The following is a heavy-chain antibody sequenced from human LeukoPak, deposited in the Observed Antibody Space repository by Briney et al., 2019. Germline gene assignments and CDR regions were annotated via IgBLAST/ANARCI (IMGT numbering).Heavy chain of an antibody. CDR3: AKGSSSWYN. V-gene: IGHV3-30*02. J-gene: IGHJ4*02. D-gene: IGHD6-13*01. Sequence: GGSLRLSCAASGFTFSSYGIHWVRQAPGKGLEWVTFIRYDGSKKYYADSVKGRFTISRDNSKNTLYLQMNSLRAEDTAVYYCAKGSSSWYNWGQGTLVTVSS. CDR1: GFTFSSYG. CDR2: IRYDGSKK.